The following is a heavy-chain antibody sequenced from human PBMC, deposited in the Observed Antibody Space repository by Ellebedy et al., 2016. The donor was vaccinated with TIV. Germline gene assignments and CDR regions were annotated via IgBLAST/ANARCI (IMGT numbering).Heavy chain of an antibody. CDR3: ASETFNDVDLELWGLFDM. CDR2: ISVGGST. V-gene: IGHV3-66*01. D-gene: IGHD3-16*01. CDR1: GFTVNSNY. Sequence: GESLKISCVVSGFTVNSNYMSWVRQAPGKGLEWVSVISVGGSTYYADSVKGRFVISRDNSKDTLFLQMNSLRAEDTAVYYCASETFNDVDLELWGLFDMWGQGTTVTVSS. J-gene: IGHJ3*02.